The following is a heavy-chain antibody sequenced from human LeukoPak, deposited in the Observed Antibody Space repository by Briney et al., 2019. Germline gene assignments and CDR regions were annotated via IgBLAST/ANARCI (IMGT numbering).Heavy chain of an antibody. CDR1: GGSFSGYY. J-gene: IGHJ6*02. D-gene: IGHD2-2*02. CDR3: ARAACSSTSCYMGPAYYYYYYGMDV. CDR2: INHSGST. Sequence: SETPSLTCAVYGGSFSGYYWSWIRQPPGKGLEWIGEINHSGSTNYNPSLKSRVTISVDTSKNQFSLKLSSVTAADTAVYYCARAACSSTSCYMGPAYYYYYYGMDVWGQGTTVTVSS. V-gene: IGHV4-34*01.